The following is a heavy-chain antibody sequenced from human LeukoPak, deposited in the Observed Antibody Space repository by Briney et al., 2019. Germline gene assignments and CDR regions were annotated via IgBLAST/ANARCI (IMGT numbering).Heavy chain of an antibody. CDR2: INHSGST. Sequence: PSETLSLTCAVYGGSFSGYYWSWIRQPPGKGLEWIGEINHSGSTNYNPSLKGRVTISVDTSKNQFSLKLSSVTAADTAVYYCARTNTHITIFGVVIAHNRFDPWGQGTLVTVSS. CDR1: GGSFSGYY. V-gene: IGHV4-34*01. J-gene: IGHJ5*02. CDR3: ARTNTHITIFGVVIAHNRFDP. D-gene: IGHD3-3*01.